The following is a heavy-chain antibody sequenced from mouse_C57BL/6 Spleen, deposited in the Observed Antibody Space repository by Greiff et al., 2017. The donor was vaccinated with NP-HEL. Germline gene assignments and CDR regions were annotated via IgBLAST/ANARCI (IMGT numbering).Heavy chain of an antibody. CDR1: GYTFTDYN. CDR2: INPNNGGT. CDR3: AILLKRYDGYGGEFAY. J-gene: IGHJ3*01. Sequence: EVKLQESGPELVKPGASVKIPCKASGYTFTDYNMDWVKQSHGKSLEWIGDINPNNGGTVYNQKFKGKATLTVDKSSSTAYMELRSLTSEDTAVYYCAILLKRYDGYGGEFAYWGQGTLVTVSA. D-gene: IGHD2-3*01. V-gene: IGHV1-18*01.